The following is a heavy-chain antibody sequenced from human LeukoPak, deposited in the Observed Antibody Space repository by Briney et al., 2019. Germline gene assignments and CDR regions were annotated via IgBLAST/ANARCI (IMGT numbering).Heavy chain of an antibody. CDR2: ISYDGTEK. CDR3: ANSKVPREYCSATSCYAGFGAFDI. CDR1: GFTFSGYG. J-gene: IGHJ3*02. Sequence: GGSLRLSCAASGFTFSGYGMHWVRQAPGKGLEWVAVISYDGTEKYYEDSVKGRFTISRDNSKNTLYLQTNSLRTEGTAVYYCANSKVPREYCSATSCYAGFGAFDIWGQGTMVTVSS. D-gene: IGHD2-2*01. V-gene: IGHV3-30*18.